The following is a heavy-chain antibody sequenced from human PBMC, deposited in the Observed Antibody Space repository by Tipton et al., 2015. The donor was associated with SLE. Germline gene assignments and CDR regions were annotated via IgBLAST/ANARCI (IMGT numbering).Heavy chain of an antibody. CDR2: MHYSGRS. CDR1: GGSFTSNY. V-gene: IGHV4-59*01. J-gene: IGHJ5*02. D-gene: IGHD2/OR15-2a*01. Sequence: TLSLTCTVSGGSFTSNYWSWIRPPPGKGLEWIGCMHYSGRSAYNDSLRSRVTLLVDTSRQQISLKLTSVTAADTAIYYCARDQEVSSGENRFDPWGQGTLVTVSS. CDR3: ARDQEVSSGENRFDP.